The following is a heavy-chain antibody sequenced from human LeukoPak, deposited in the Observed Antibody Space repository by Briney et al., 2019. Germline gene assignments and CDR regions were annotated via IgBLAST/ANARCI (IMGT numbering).Heavy chain of an antibody. CDR2: IHSSGST. CDR3: ARDSDSRWLDTRG. J-gene: IGHJ4*02. V-gene: IGHV4-39*07. D-gene: IGHD4-23*01. CDR1: GGSISSNSYY. Sequence: PSETLSLTCTVSGGSISSNSYYWGWFRQPPGKALEWIGSIHSSGSTYYNPSLKSRVTISLDTSKNHFSLNLSSVTAADTAVYYCARDSDSRWLDTRGGGQGTLVTVSS.